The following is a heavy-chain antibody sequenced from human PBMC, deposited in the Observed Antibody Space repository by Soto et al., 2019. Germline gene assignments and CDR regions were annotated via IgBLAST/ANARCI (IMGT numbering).Heavy chain of an antibody. J-gene: IGHJ4*02. CDR2: INPNTGGT. D-gene: IGHD2-21*02. CDR3: ATTGGDMSYFVH. CDR1: ENTFTDYY. Sequence: QVHLFQSGAEVNKPGASVKVSCKASENTFTDYYIFWVRQARGQGLEWVGWINPNTGGTGSAEKFRGRVTMTRDTSITTAYMDLRRLTSDDTAVYYCATTGGDMSYFVHWGQGTLLTVSS. V-gene: IGHV1-2*02.